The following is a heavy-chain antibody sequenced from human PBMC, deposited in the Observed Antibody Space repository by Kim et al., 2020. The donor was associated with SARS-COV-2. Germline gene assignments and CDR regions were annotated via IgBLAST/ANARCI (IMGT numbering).Heavy chain of an antibody. CDR2: SET. V-gene: IGHV3-74*01. J-gene: IGHJ4*02. CDR3: ARDVSGADDY. D-gene: IGHD3-10*01. Sequence: SETNNADSGKGRFTISRDNAENTRYLQMNSLTADDTAMYFCARDVSGADDYWGQGTLVTVSS.